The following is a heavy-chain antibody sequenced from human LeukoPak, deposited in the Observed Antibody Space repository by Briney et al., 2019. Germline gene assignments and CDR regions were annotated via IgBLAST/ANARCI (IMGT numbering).Heavy chain of an antibody. Sequence: GGSLRLSCAASGFTFHSHAMSWVRQAPGKGLEWVATISGTGGTISYADSVKGRFTISRDSSKNTLFLQMNTLRAEDTAIYYCAKDRTVGASYWYFDLWGRGTLVTVSS. CDR1: GFTFHSHA. CDR2: ISGTGGTI. CDR3: AKDRTVGASYWYFDL. V-gene: IGHV3-23*01. D-gene: IGHD1-26*01. J-gene: IGHJ2*01.